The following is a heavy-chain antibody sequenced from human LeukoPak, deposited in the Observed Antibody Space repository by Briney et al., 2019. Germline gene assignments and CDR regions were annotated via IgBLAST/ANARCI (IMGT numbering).Heavy chain of an antibody. CDR3: ARESLVKHAFDI. J-gene: IGHJ3*02. V-gene: IGHV4-59*01. CDR1: GGSFSGYY. Sequence: SETLSLTCAVYGGSFSGYYWSWIRQPPGKGLEWIGYIYYSGSTSYNPSLKSRVTISVDTSKNQFSLKLSSVTAADTAVYYCARESLVKHAFDIWGQGTMVTVSS. D-gene: IGHD2-21*01. CDR2: IYYSGST.